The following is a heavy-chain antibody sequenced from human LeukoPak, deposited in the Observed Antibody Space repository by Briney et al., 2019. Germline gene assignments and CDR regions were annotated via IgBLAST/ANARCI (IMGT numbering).Heavy chain of an antibody. V-gene: IGHV3-30-3*01. D-gene: IGHD6-13*01. CDR3: ARAPGIGRSYYYYGMDV. J-gene: IGHJ6*02. Sequence: GGSLRLSCAASGFTFSSYAMHWVRQAPGEGLEWVAVISYDGSNKYYADSVKGRFTISRDNSKNTLYLQMNSLRAEDTAVYYCARAPGIGRSYYYYGMDVWGQGTTVTVSS. CDR2: ISYDGSNK. CDR1: GFTFSSYA.